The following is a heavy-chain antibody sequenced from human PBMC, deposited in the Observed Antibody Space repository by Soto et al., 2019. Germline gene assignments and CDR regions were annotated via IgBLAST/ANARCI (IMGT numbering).Heavy chain of an antibody. CDR1: GFSFSSYA. J-gene: IGHJ3*02. V-gene: IGHV3-23*01. Sequence: EAQLLESGGHLVQPGGSLRLSCAASGFSFSSYAMSWVRQAPGKGLEWVSGIGGGGDDTDYAVSVKGRFTISRDNSRNTMFLQRNSFRAEDTAVYYCAKDRMSDNSVWDPFDIWGQGRMVTVSS. CDR2: IGGGGDDT. D-gene: IGHD1-20*01. CDR3: AKDRMSDNSVWDPFDI.